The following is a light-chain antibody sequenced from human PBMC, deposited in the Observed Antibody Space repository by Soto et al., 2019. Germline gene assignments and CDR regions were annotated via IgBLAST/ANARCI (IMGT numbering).Light chain of an antibody. Sequence: QSALPQPPSVSGTPGQRVSISCSGDSSTFANNYVHWYQQVPGAAPKLLIYRSDQRPSGVPERFSGSKSGTSASLTISGLRPEDEAQYYCAAYTGNWNGSVFGGGTKVTVL. J-gene: IGLJ2*01. CDR1: SSTFANNY. CDR2: RSD. CDR3: AAYTGNWNGSV. V-gene: IGLV1-47*01.